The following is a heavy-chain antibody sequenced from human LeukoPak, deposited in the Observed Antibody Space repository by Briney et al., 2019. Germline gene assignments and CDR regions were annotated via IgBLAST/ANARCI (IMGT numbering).Heavy chain of an antibody. V-gene: IGHV4-59*01. CDR1: GASINGYY. CDR2: VHYSLSS. CDR3: ACYKIVERNFDF. D-gene: IGHD5-24*01. Sequence: PSETLSLTCTVSGASINGYYWSWIRQPPGKGLEWIGNVHYSLSSNYSPSLESRVTISMDTSQRQFSLKLTYVTAADTAVYYCACYKIVERNFDFWGQGMLVTASS. J-gene: IGHJ4*02.